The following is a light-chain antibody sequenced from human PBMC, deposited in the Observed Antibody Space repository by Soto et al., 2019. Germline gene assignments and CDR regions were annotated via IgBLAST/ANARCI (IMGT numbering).Light chain of an antibody. CDR1: SSNIGNNY. CDR3: GTWDSSLSAV. V-gene: IGLV1-51*01. CDR2: DNN. J-gene: IGLJ1*01. Sequence: QSVLTQPPSVSAAPGQEVTISCSGSSSNIGNNYVSWYQQLPGTAPKLLIYDNNKRPSGIPDRFSGSKSGTSATLGITGLQTGDEADYYCGTWDSSLSAVFGTGTKATVL.